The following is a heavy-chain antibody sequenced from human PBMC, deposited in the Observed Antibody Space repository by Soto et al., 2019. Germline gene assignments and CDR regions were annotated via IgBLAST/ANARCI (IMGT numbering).Heavy chain of an antibody. CDR2: MKQDGSEK. CDR3: ARGLDYGPSFDY. CDR1: GFTFSTYW. V-gene: IGHV3-7*01. J-gene: IGHJ4*02. D-gene: IGHD4-17*01. Sequence: LRLSCAASGFTFSTYWMSWVRQAPGKGLEWVANMKQDGSEKYYVDSVKGRFTISRDNTKNSLYLQMNSLRAEDTAVYYCARGLDYGPSFDYWGQGTLVTVSS.